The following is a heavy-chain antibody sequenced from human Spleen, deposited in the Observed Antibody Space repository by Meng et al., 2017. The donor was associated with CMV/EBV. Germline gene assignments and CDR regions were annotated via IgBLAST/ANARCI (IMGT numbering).Heavy chain of an antibody. CDR3: ARSYNYDYYGMDV. CDR1: GGSISSGDYY. J-gene: IGHJ6*02. CDR2: IYYSGST. V-gene: IGHV4-30-4*08. D-gene: IGHD2-2*02. Sequence: SGGSISSGDYYWSWIRQPPGKGLEWIGYIYYSGSTYYNPSLKSRVTISVDTSKNQFSLKLSSVTAADTAVYYCARSYNYDYYGMDVWGQGTTVTVSS.